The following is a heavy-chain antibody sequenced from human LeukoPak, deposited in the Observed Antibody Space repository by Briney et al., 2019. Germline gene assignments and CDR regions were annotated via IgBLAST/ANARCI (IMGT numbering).Heavy chain of an antibody. CDR2: IYYSGST. V-gene: IGHV4-39*07. J-gene: IGHJ3*02. CDR3: ARALMTDAFDI. Sequence: SETLSLTCTVSGGSISSSSYYWGWIRQPPGKGLEWIGSIYYSGSTYYNPSLKSRVTISVDTSKNQFSLKLSSVTAADTAVYYCARALMTDAFDIWGQGTMVTVSS. CDR1: GGSISSSSYY.